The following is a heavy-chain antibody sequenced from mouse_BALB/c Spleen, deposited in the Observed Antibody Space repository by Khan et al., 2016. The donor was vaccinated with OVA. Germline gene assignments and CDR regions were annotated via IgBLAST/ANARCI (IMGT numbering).Heavy chain of an antibody. D-gene: IGHD2-3*01. J-gene: IGHJ3*01. CDR1: GYTFTSYV. CDR2: IYPFNDDT. V-gene: IGHV1S136*01. Sequence: VQLKQSGPELVKPGASVKMSCKAAGYTFTSYVMHWVKQKTGLGLEWIGYIYPFNDDTKHNEKFIGKATLTSDKSSSTAYMELSSLTSEDSAVYYSATVGGYYVSFAYWGQGTLVTVSA. CDR3: ATVGGYYVSFAY.